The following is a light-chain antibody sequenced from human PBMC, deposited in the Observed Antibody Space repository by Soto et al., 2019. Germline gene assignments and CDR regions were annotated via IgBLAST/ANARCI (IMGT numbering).Light chain of an antibody. CDR1: SSNIGAGCD. V-gene: IGLV1-40*01. CDR3: QSYDSSLSVV. J-gene: IGLJ2*01. CDR2: GNS. Sequence: QAVVTQPPSVSGAPGQRVTISGTGSSSNIGAGCDVHWYQQLPGTAPKLLIYGNSNRPSGVPDRFSGSKSGTSASLAITGLQAEDEADYYCQSYDSSLSVVFGGGTKVTVL.